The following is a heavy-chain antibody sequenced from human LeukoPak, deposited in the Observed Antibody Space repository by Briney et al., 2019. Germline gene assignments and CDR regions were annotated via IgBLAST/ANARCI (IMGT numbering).Heavy chain of an antibody. CDR2: TYYRSKWYN. CDR1: GGSVSSNSAA. V-gene: IGHV6-1*01. J-gene: IGHJ6*03. Sequence: SQTLSLTCAISGGSVSSNSAAWNWIRQSPSRGLEWLGRTYYRSKWYNDYAVSVKSRITINPDTSKNQFSLQLNSVTPEDTAVYYCARAPVVPAPPDYYYYYMDVWGKGTTVTVSS. CDR3: ARAPVVPAPPDYYYYYMDV. D-gene: IGHD2-2*01.